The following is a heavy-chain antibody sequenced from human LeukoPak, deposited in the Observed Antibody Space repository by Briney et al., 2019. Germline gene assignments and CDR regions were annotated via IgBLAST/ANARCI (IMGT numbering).Heavy chain of an antibody. J-gene: IGHJ5*02. CDR2: IKQDGSEK. CDR1: GFTFSSYW. Sequence: GGSLRLSCAASGFTFSSYWMSWVRQAPGKGLEWVANIKQDGSEKYYVDSVKGRFTISRDNAKNSLYLQMNSPRAEDTAVYYCARDSSSWYRGNWFDPWGQGTLVTVSS. D-gene: IGHD6-13*01. V-gene: IGHV3-7*01. CDR3: ARDSSSWYRGNWFDP.